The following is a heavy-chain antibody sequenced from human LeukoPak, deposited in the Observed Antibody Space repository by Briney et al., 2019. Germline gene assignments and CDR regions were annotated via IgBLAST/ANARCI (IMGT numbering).Heavy chain of an antibody. Sequence: GGSLRLSCVASGFTFSYYSMNWVRQAPGKGLEWVSYINSISGEIWYADSVKGRFTISRDDAKNPLYLQMNSLRDEDTAVYYCARDHGYAFDYWGQGTLVTVSS. J-gene: IGHJ4*02. CDR1: GFTFSYYS. D-gene: IGHD5-12*01. CDR3: ARDHGYAFDY. CDR2: INSISGEI. V-gene: IGHV3-48*02.